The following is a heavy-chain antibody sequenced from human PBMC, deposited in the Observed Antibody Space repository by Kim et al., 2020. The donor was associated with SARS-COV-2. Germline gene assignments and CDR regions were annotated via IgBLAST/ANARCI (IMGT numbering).Heavy chain of an antibody. J-gene: IGHJ6*02. CDR3: AKDMTSPRSYRYYYYGMDV. D-gene: IGHD1-26*01. CDR1: GFTFDDYA. CDR2: ISWNSGSI. Sequence: GGSLRLSCAASGFTFDDYAMHWVRQAPRKGLEWVSGISWNSGSIGYADSVKGRFTISRDNAKNSLYLQMNSLRAEDTALYYCAKDMTSPRSYRYYYYGMDVWGQGTTVTVSS. V-gene: IGHV3-9*01.